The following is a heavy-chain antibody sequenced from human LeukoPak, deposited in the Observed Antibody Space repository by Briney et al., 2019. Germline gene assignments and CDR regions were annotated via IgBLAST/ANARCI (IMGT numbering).Heavy chain of an antibody. CDR1: GGSISSGGYY. Sequence: SQTLSLTCTVSGGSISSGGYYWSWIRQHPGKGLEWIGYIYYSGSTYYNPSLKSRVTISVDTSKNQFSLKLSSVTAADTAVYYCARAWSTVLLWFGELFNPGKNWYFDLWGRGTLVTVSS. CDR2: IYYSGST. J-gene: IGHJ2*01. V-gene: IGHV4-31*03. D-gene: IGHD3-10*01. CDR3: ARAWSTVLLWFGELFNPGKNWYFDL.